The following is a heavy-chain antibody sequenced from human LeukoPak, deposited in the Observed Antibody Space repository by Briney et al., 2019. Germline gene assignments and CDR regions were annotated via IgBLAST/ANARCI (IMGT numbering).Heavy chain of an antibody. CDR3: AKDSTRYYYYYMDV. Sequence: TGGSLRLSCAASGFSFSDYGTHWVRQAPGKGLEWVTFMQYDGSVIFYADSVKGRFTISRDNSKNTVYLQMNSLRAEDTAVYYCAKDSTRYYYYYMDVWGKGTTVTVS. CDR1: GFSFSDYG. J-gene: IGHJ6*03. D-gene: IGHD4-11*01. V-gene: IGHV3-30*02. CDR2: MQYDGSVI.